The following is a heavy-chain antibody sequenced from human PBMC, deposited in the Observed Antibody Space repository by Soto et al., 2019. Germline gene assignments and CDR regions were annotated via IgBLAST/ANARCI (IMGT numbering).Heavy chain of an antibody. V-gene: IGHV1-69*01. CDR3: ARGKQQLVYFDY. D-gene: IGHD6-13*01. CDR2: IIPIFGTA. CDR1: GGTFSSYA. Sequence: QVRLVQSGAEVKKPGSSVKVSCKASGGTFSSYAISWVRQAPGQGLEWMGGIIPIFGTANYAQKFQGRVTFTADESTSTAYMELSSLVSEDKAVYYYARGKQQLVYFDYWGQGTLVTVS. J-gene: IGHJ4*02.